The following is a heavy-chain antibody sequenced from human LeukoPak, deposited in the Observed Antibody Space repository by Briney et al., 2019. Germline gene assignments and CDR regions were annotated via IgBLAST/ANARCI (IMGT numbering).Heavy chain of an antibody. J-gene: IGHJ2*01. V-gene: IGHV3-23*01. Sequence: GSLRLSCEAPGFTFGTYDMTWVRQAPGKGLEWVSGITGSSTWTYYADSVRGRFTISRDNPRNTLHLQMNNLTADDTAIYYCARELVSLGTGYFDLWGRGTLVTVSS. D-gene: IGHD7-27*01. CDR2: ITGSSTWT. CDR1: GFTFGTYD. CDR3: ARELVSLGTGYFDL.